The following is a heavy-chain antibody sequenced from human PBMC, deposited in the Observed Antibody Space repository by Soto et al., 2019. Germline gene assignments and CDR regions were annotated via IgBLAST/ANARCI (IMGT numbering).Heavy chain of an antibody. V-gene: IGHV4-34*01. CDR2: INHSGFT. D-gene: IGHD1-26*01. Sequence: LSLTCDVSGESFTGYYWRWIRQPPGKGLEWIGEINHSGFTNYNPSLTGRVTISLDTDKSQFSLKLSSLTAADTAFYFCAIGHGSFAYWGQGTLVTVSS. CDR3: AIGHGSFAY. CDR1: GESFTGYY. J-gene: IGHJ4*02.